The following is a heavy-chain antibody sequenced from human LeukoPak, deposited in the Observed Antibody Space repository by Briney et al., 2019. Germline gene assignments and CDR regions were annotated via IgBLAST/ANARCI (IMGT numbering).Heavy chain of an antibody. V-gene: IGHV4-39*01. CDR2: FYYTGST. CDR3: ARQERATGFDY. CDR1: GASFSSSSYY. Sequence: PSETLSLTCTVSGASFSSSSYYWGWLRQPPGKGLEWIGSFYYTGSTYYNPSLKSRVAVSVDTSKNQLSLKLSSVTATDTAVYYCARQERATGFDYWGQGTLVTVSS. D-gene: IGHD1-1*01. J-gene: IGHJ4*02.